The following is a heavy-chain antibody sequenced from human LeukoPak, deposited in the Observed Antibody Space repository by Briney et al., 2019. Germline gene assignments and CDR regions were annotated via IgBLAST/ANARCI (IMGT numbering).Heavy chain of an antibody. CDR3: ARDTRWLAFDY. CDR2: IYHSGST. CDR1: GYSISSGYY. D-gene: IGHD6-19*01. V-gene: IGHV4-38-2*02. J-gene: IGHJ4*02. Sequence: SETLSLTCTVSGYSISSGYYWGWIRRPPGKGLEWIGSIYHSGSTYYNPSLKSRVTISVDTSKNQFSLKLSSVTAADTAVYYCARDTRWLAFDYWGQGTLVTVSS.